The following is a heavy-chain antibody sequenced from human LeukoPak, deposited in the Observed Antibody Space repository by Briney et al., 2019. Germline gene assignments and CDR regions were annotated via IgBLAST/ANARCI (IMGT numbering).Heavy chain of an antibody. J-gene: IGHJ4*02. V-gene: IGHV4-31*03. Sequence: PSETLSLTCTVSGGSISSGGYSWSWIRQHPGKGLEWIGYIYYSGSTYYNPSLKSRVTISVDTSKNQFSLKLSSVTAADTAVYYCAGHHPRNTVDFWGQGTLVTVSS. CDR3: AGHHPRNTVDF. CDR1: GGSISSGGYS. D-gene: IGHD2/OR15-2a*01. CDR2: IYYSGST.